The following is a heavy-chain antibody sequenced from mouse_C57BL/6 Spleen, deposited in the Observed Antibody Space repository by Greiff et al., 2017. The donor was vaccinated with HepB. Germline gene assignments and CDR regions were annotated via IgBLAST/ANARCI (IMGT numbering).Heavy chain of an antibody. V-gene: IGHV1-59*01. CDR1: GYTFTSYW. CDR2: IDPSDSYT. CDR3: ARGDYEPYYFDY. J-gene: IGHJ2*01. D-gene: IGHD2-4*01. Sequence: VQLQQPGAELVRPGPSVKLSCKASGYTFTSYWMHWVKQRPGQGLEWIGVIDPSDSYTNYNQKFKGKATLTVDTSSSTAYMQLSSLTSEDSAVYYCARGDYEPYYFDYWGQGTTLTVSS.